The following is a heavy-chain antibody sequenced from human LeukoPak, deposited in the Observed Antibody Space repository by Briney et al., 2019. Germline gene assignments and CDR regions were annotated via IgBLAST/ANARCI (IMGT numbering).Heavy chain of an antibody. CDR1: GFTFSSYG. CDR3: ARGDSGLGYFDY. CDR2: IWYDGSNK. Sequence: GGSLRLSCAASGFTFSSYGMHWARQAPGKGLEWVAVIWYDGSNKYYADSVKGRFTISRDNSKNTLYLQMNSLRAEDTAVYYCARGDSGLGYFDYWGQGTLVTVSS. V-gene: IGHV3-33*01. D-gene: IGHD6-19*01. J-gene: IGHJ4*02.